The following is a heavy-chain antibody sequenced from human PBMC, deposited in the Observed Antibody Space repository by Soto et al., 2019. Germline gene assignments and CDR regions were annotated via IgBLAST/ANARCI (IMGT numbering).Heavy chain of an antibody. CDR2: IYQSRTT. D-gene: IGHD3-22*01. Sequence: SETLSLTCTVSGGSISSGGYYWSWIRQPPGKGLEWIGYIYQSRTTNYNASLKSRVTISIDTSKNQFFLKLNSVTAADTAVYYCARDSSGRHDYWGQGTLVTVSS. CDR1: GGSISSGGYY. J-gene: IGHJ4*02. CDR3: ARDSSGRHDY. V-gene: IGHV4-61*08.